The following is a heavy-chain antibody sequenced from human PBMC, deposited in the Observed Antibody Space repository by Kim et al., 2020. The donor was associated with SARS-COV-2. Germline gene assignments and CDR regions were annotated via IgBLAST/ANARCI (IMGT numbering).Heavy chain of an antibody. CDR3: ARDHSSSWYGDDAFDI. D-gene: IGHD6-13*01. CDR1: GYSISSGYY. CDR2: IYHSGST. Sequence: SETLSLTCTVSGYSISSGYYWGWIRQPPGKGLEWIGSIYHSGSTYYNPSLKSRVTISVDTSKNQFSLKLSSVTAADTAVYYCARDHSSSWYGDDAFDIWGQGTMVTVSS. V-gene: IGHV4-38-2*02. J-gene: IGHJ3*02.